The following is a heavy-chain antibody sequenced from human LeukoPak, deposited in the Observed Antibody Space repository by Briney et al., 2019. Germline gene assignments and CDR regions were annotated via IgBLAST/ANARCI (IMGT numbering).Heavy chain of an antibody. Sequence: PGGSLRLSCAASGFTVSSNYMSWVRQAPGKGLEWVSVIYSGGSTYYADSVKGRFTFSRHNSKNTLYLQMNSLRAEDTAVYYCTSPRSGTYEFDYWGQGILVTVSS. CDR2: IYSGGST. V-gene: IGHV3-53*04. CDR1: GFTVSSNY. J-gene: IGHJ4*02. CDR3: TSPRSGTYEFDY. D-gene: IGHD1-26*01.